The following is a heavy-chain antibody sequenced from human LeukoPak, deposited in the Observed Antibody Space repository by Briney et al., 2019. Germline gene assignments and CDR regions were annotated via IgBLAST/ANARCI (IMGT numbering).Heavy chain of an antibody. CDR2: IWHDGSNK. V-gene: IGHV3-33*06. J-gene: IGHJ4*03. CDR3: AKDTTQGRGYFDY. Sequence: PGTSLRLSCAASGFTFSSYGMHWVRQAPGKGLEWVAVIWHDGSNKYYADSVKGRFTISRDNSKNTLYLQMDSLRAEDTGLYYCAKDTTQGRGYFDYWGQGTLVTVSS. CDR1: GFTFSSYG. D-gene: IGHD1-1*01.